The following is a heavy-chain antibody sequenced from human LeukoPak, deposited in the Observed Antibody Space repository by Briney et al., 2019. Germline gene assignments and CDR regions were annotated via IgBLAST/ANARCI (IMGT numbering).Heavy chain of an antibody. D-gene: IGHD3-3*01. CDR3: AKGITIFGVARLAEYFQH. Sequence: GGSLRLSCAASGFTFSSYGMHWVRQAPGKGLEWVAFIRYDGSNKYYADSVKGRFTISRDNSKNTLYLQMNSLRAEDTAVYYCAKGITIFGVARLAEYFQHWGQGTLVTVSS. V-gene: IGHV3-30*02. J-gene: IGHJ1*01. CDR2: IRYDGSNK. CDR1: GFTFSSYG.